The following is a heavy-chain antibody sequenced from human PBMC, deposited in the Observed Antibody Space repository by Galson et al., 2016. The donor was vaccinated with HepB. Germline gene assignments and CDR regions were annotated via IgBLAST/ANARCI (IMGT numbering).Heavy chain of an antibody. J-gene: IGHJ3*01. CDR1: GFTFDDYA. Sequence: SLRLSCAASGFTFDDYAMHWVRQAPGKGLEWVSLISWDGTSAYYADSVKGRFTISRDNTKKSLYLQMNSLRAEDTALYYCAKGKLLWFGELPQDDSFDFWGQGTMVTVSS. V-gene: IGHV3-43D*04. CDR3: AKGKLLWFGELPQDDSFDF. CDR2: ISWDGTSA. D-gene: IGHD3-10*01.